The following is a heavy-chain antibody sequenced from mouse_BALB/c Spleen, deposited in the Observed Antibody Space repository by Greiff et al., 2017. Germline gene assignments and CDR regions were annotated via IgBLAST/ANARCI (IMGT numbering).Heavy chain of an antibody. CDR1: GYTFTSYW. J-gene: IGHJ3*01. V-gene: IGHV1-69*02. Sequence: QVQLQQPGAELVKPGASVKLSCKASGYTFTSYWMHWVKQRPGQGLEWIGEIDPSDSYTNYNQKFKGKATLTVDKSSSTAYMQLSSLTSEDSAVYYCARKGYGSSAWFAYWGQGTLVTVSA. CDR3: ARKGYGSSAWFAY. CDR2: IDPSDSYT. D-gene: IGHD1-1*01.